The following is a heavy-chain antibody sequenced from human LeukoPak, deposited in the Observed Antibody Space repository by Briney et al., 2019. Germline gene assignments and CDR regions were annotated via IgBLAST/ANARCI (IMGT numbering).Heavy chain of an antibody. J-gene: IGHJ6*02. D-gene: IGHD3-3*01. CDR2: IKQDGSEK. CDR1: GFTFSSYW. CDR3: ARCGPPTYYDFWSGYYTGYYYYGMDV. Sequence: GGSLRLSCAASGFTFSSYWMSWVRQAPGKGLEWVANIKQDGSEKYYVGSVKGRFTISRGNAKNSLYLQMNSLRAEDTAVYYCARCGPPTYYDFWSGYYTGYYYYGMDVWGQGTTVTVSS. V-gene: IGHV3-7*01.